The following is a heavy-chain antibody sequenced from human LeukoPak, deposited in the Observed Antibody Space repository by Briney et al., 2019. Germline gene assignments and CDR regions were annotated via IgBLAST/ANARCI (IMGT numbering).Heavy chain of an antibody. D-gene: IGHD6-13*01. CDR2: IYPNGGGT. Sequence: ASVKVSCKASGYTFTGYYMHWVRQAPGQGLEWMGWIYPNGGGTNYAQRFQGRVTMTRDTSISTAYMELSRLRSDDTAVYYCARSQQFPYYMDVWGKGTTVTVSS. CDR3: ARSQQFPYYMDV. V-gene: IGHV1-2*02. CDR1: GYTFTGYY. J-gene: IGHJ6*03.